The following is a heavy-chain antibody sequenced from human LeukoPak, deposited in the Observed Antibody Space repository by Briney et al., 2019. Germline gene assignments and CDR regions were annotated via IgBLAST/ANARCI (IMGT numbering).Heavy chain of an antibody. CDR1: GFTFSSYA. J-gene: IGHJ4*02. CDR3: AXETRYSSTIGY. D-gene: IGHD6-13*01. CDR2: ISGGGGST. V-gene: IGHV3-23*01. Sequence: GGSLRLSCAASGFTFSSYAMSWVRQAPGKGLEWVSAISGGGGSTYYADSVKGRFTISRDNSKNTLYLQMDSLRAEDTAVYYCAXETRYSSTIGYWGQGTLVTVSS.